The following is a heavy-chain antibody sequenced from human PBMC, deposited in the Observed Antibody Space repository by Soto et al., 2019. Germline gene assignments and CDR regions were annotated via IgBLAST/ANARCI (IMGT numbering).Heavy chain of an antibody. CDR3: AKEVHCGGGSCAWSEGFDY. CDR2: ISYEGSHT. J-gene: IGHJ4*02. D-gene: IGHD2-15*01. Sequence: QVQLVESGGGVVQPGRSLRLSCAASGFIFSSYGMHWVRQAPGKGLEWVAVISYEGSHTYYADSVKGRFTITRDNSKNPLYLQMNSLRPEDTAVYYCAKEVHCGGGSCAWSEGFDYWGQGTVLTVSS. V-gene: IGHV3-30*18. CDR1: GFIFSSYG.